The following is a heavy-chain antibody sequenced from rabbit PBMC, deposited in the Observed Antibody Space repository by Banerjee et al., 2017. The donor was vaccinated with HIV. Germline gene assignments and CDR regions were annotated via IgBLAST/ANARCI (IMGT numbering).Heavy chain of an antibody. V-gene: IGHV1S40*01. CDR1: GFSFSGSYY. J-gene: IGHJ6*01. CDR3: ARDTGSSFSSYGMDL. D-gene: IGHD8-1*01. CDR2: IGTGSGST. Sequence: QSLEESGGDLVKPGASLTLTCTASGFSFSGSYYMCWVRQAPGKGLEWIGCIGTGSGSTYYASWGKGRFTISKTSSTTVTLQMTSLTVADTATYFCARDTGSSFSSYGMDLRGQGTLVTVS.